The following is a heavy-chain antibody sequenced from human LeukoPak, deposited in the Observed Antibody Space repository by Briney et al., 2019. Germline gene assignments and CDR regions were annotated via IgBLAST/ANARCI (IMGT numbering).Heavy chain of an antibody. Sequence: GGSLRLSCATSGFSFSSYAMSWVRQAPGKGLEWVSAVSSSDDGRYYAASVRGRFTISRDTSRSTLYLQMNSLRAEDAAVYYCAKAPVTSCRGAFCYPFDYWGQGTLVTVSP. J-gene: IGHJ4*02. CDR3: AKAPVTSCRGAFCYPFDY. V-gene: IGHV3-23*01. D-gene: IGHD2-15*01. CDR2: VSSSDDGR. CDR1: GFSFSSYA.